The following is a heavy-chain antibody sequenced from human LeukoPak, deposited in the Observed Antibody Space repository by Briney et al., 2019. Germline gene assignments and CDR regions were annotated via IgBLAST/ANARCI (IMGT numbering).Heavy chain of an antibody. V-gene: IGHV3-7*03. CDR1: GFTLSSYW. CDR2: IKHDESEK. CDR3: ARDNGGSLDH. J-gene: IGHJ4*02. D-gene: IGHD4-23*01. Sequence: SGGPLRLSCAASGFTLSSYWMAWFRQAPGNRLEWVANIKHDESEKYYAESVRGRFTISGENAKNSLYLQMNSLRAEDTALYYCARDNGGSLDHWGQGTLLTVSS.